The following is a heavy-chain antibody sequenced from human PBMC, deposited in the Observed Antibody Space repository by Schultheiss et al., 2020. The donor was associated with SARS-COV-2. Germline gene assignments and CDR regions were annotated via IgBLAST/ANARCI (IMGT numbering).Heavy chain of an antibody. V-gene: IGHV4-59*08. CDR2: IYYSGST. CDR1: GGSFSGYY. CDR3: ARLTVTTGADP. Sequence: GSLRLSCAVYGGSFSGYYWSWIRQPPGKGLEWIGYIYYSGSTNYNPSLKSRVTISVDTSKNQFSLKLSSVTAADTAVYYCARLTVTTGADPWGQGTLVTVSS. D-gene: IGHD4-17*01. J-gene: IGHJ5*02.